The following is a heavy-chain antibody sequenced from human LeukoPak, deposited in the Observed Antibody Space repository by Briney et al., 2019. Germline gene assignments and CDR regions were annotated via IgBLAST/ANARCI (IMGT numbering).Heavy chain of an antibody. J-gene: IGHJ6*02. CDR3: ARFLAGATPYYYYGMDV. CDR2: IYYSGST. CDR1: GGSIIIYY. D-gene: IGHD1-26*01. V-gene: IGHV4-59*08. Sequence: SETLSLTGTCSGGSIIIYYWSWIRQPPGKGLEWIVYIYYSGSTNYNPSLKSRVTISVDTSKNQFSLKLSSVTAADTAVYYCARFLAGATPYYYYGMDVWGQGTTVTVSS.